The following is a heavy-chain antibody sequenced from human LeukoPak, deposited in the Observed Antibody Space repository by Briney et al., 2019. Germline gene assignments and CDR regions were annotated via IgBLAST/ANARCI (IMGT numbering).Heavy chain of an antibody. CDR1: GESLNYYY. J-gene: IGHJ4*02. D-gene: IGHD5-24*01. Sequence: SETLSLTCAVYGESLNYYYWSWIRQSPGKGLEWIGDIFDGKTVNYNPSLKSRVTISAATSSQQFSLNLKSVTAADTAVYFCASGAWATRLNSWAQGALVIVSS. V-gene: IGHV4-34*12. CDR2: IFDGKTV. CDR3: ASGAWATRLNS.